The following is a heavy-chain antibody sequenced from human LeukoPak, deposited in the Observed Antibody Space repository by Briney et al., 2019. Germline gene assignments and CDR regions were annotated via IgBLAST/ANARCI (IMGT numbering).Heavy chain of an antibody. V-gene: IGHV1-69*06. J-gene: IGHJ4*02. Sequence: ASVKVSCKASGGTFSSYAISWVRQAPGQGLEWMGGIIPIFGTANYAQKFQGRVTITADKSTSTAYMELSSLRSEDTAVYYCARVKEWELRDLLDYWGQGTRVIVSS. CDR2: IIPIFGTA. CDR3: ARVKEWELRDLLDY. D-gene: IGHD1-26*01. CDR1: GGTFSSYA.